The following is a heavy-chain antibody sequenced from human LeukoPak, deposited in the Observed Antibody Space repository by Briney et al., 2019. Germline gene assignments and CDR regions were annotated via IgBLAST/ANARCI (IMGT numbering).Heavy chain of an antibody. CDR1: GYTFTDYY. CDR3: ARASKDVLIFDY. Sequence: RASVTVSCKTSGYTFTDYYMYWVRQAPGQGFEWMGWINPNSGGTNYAQKFQGRVTMTRDTSISTAYMELSRVRSDDTAVYYCARASKDVLIFDYWGQGTLVTVSS. J-gene: IGHJ4*02. V-gene: IGHV1-2*02. CDR2: INPNSGGT. D-gene: IGHD2-8*01.